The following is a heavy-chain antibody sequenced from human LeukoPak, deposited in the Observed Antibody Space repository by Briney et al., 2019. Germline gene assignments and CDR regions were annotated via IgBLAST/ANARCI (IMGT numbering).Heavy chain of an antibody. CDR2: IIPIFGTA. D-gene: IGHD6-19*01. J-gene: IGHJ6*03. CDR3: AGYSSGWPGDDYYYYYMDV. Sequence: ASVKVSCKASGGTFSSYAISWVRQAPGQGLKWMGGIIPIFGTANYAQKFQGRVTITADKSTSTAYMELSSLRSEDTAVYYCAGYSSGWPGDDYYYYYMDVWGKGTTVTVSS. V-gene: IGHV1-69*06. CDR1: GGTFSSYA.